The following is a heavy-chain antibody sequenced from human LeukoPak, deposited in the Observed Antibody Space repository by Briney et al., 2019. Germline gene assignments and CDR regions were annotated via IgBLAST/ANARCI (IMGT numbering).Heavy chain of an antibody. CDR3: ARSKRYSSSWYYFDY. Sequence: SETLSLTCTVSGGSISSHYRSWIRQPPGKGLEWIGYIYYSGSTNYNPSLKSRVTISVDTSKNQFSLKLSSVTAADTAVYYCARSKRYSSSWYYFDYWGQGTLVTVSS. V-gene: IGHV4-59*11. J-gene: IGHJ4*02. CDR1: GGSISSHY. CDR2: IYYSGST. D-gene: IGHD6-13*01.